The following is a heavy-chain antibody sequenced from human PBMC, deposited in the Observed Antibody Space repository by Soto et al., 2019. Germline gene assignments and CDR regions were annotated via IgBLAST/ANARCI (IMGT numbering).Heavy chain of an antibody. CDR3: ARLPYKPITMVRGADFYFDY. V-gene: IGHV4-59*08. CDR2: IYYSGST. CDR1: GGSISSYY. J-gene: IGHJ4*02. Sequence: PSETLSLTCTVSGGSISSYYWSWIRQPPGKGLEWIGYIYYSGSTNYNPSLKSRVTISVDTSKNQFSLKLSSVTAADTAVYYCARLPYKPITMVRGADFYFDYWGQGTLVTVSS. D-gene: IGHD3-10*01.